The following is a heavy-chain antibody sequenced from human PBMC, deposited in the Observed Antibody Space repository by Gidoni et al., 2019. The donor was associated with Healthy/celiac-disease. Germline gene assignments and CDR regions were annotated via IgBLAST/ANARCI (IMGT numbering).Heavy chain of an antibody. CDR3: ARSGKRSYGMDV. CDR1: SFSGYY. D-gene: IGHD3-10*01. J-gene: IGHJ6*02. Sequence: SFSGYYWSWIRQPPGKGLEWIGEINHSGSTNYNPSLKSRVTISVDTSKIQFSLKLSSVTAADTAVYYCARSGKRSYGMDVWGQGTTVTVSS. CDR2: INHSGST. V-gene: IGHV4-34*01.